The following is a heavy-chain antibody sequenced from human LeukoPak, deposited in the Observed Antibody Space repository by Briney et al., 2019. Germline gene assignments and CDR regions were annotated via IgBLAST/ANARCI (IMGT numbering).Heavy chain of an antibody. Sequence: SETLSLTCTVSGGSISSYYWTWIRQPPGKGLEWIGYIHYSGSTNYHPSLKSRVSLSVDPSKKQFSLELSSVTAADTAMYYCARGLLVGNSGYYFDYWGQGTLVTVSS. V-gene: IGHV4-59*01. J-gene: IGHJ4*02. CDR3: ARGLLVGNSGYYFDY. CDR2: IHYSGST. CDR1: GGSISSYY. D-gene: IGHD5-12*01.